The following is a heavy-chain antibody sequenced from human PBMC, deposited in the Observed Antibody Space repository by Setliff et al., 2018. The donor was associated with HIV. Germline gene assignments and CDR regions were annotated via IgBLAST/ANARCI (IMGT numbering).Heavy chain of an antibody. CDR3: ARRRPPPSGLYSAYYMDV. J-gene: IGHJ6*03. V-gene: IGHV4-39*01. Sequence: SETLSLTCSVSGASVSSSSYYWGWVRQPPGKGLEWIGIVDYRGNTYYSPSFHSRVTVLVDTSKNQFSLKLTSVTAADAAVYYCARRRPPPSGLYSAYYMDVWGTGTTVTVSS. CDR2: VDYRGNT. CDR1: GASVSSSSYY. D-gene: IGHD1-26*01.